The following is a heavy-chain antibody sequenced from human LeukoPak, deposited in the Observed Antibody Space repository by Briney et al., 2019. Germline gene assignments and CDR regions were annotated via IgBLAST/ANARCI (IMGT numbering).Heavy chain of an antibody. CDR1: GYTFTSYD. J-gene: IGHJ4*02. Sequence: ASVKVSCKASGYTFTSYDINWVRQATGQGLEWMGWMNPNSGNIGYAQKFQGRVTMTRNTSISTAYMELSSLRSEDTAVYYCARGMSIAARQRVFDYWGQGTLVTVSS. CDR2: MNPNSGNI. D-gene: IGHD6-6*01. CDR3: ARGMSIAARQRVFDY. V-gene: IGHV1-8*01.